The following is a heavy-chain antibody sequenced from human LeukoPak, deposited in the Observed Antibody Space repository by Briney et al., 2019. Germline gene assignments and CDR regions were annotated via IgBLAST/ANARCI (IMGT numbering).Heavy chain of an antibody. J-gene: IGHJ5*02. CDR1: GGSLSSSSYY. Sequence: SETLSLTCTVSGGSLSSSSYYWGWIRQPLGKGLEWVGRDYFSGTTYYNPSLKSRVTISVDTSKNQFSLKLNSVTAADTAVYYCARHEVGYCSSPSCYGGNWLDPWGQGTLVTVSS. CDR3: ARHEVGYCSSPSCYGGNWLDP. V-gene: IGHV4-39*01. D-gene: IGHD2-2*01. CDR2: DYFSGTT.